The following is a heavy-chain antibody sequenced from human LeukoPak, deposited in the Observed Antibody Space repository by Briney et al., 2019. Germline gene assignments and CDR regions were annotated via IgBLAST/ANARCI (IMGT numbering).Heavy chain of an antibody. CDR2: MNPNSGNT. CDR1: GYTFTSYD. V-gene: IGHV1-8*03. D-gene: IGHD2-2*01. Sequence: ASVKVSCKASGYTFTSYDINWVRQATGQGLEWMGWMNPNSGNTGYAQKFQGRVTITRNTSISTAYMELSSLRSEDTAVYYCARVIVVVPAARVGFDPWGQGTLVTVSS. CDR3: ARVIVVVPAARVGFDP. J-gene: IGHJ5*02.